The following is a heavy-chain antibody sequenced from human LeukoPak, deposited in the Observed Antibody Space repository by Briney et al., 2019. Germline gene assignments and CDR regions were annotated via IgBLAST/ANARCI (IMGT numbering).Heavy chain of an antibody. CDR2: IWYDGTNT. D-gene: IGHD2-15*01. J-gene: IGHJ3*02. CDR1: GFTFSSYG. CDR3: ARDFCSGGSCYPDAFDI. Sequence: GGSLRLSCAASGFTFSSYGMHWVRLAPGKGLEWVAVIWYDGTNTYYADSVKGRFTISRDNSKNTLYLQMNSLRAEDTAVYYCARDFCSGGSCYPDAFDIWGQGTMVTVSS. V-gene: IGHV3-33*01.